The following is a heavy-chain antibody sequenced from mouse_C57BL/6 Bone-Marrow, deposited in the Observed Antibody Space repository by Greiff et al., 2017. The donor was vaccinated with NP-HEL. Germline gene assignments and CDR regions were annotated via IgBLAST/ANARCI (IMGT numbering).Heavy chain of an antibody. D-gene: IGHD2-5*01. CDR3: ARGAYYSNYGRPYYYAMAY. V-gene: IGHV1-72*01. Sequence: QVQLQQPGAELVKPGASVKLSCKASGYTFTSYWMHWVKQRPGRGLEWIGRIDPNSGGTKYNEKFKSKATLTVANHSSTAYMLLSSLTSEDSAVYYCARGAYYSNYGRPYYYAMAYWGQGTSVTVSS. CDR1: GYTFTSYW. CDR2: IDPNSGGT. J-gene: IGHJ4*01.